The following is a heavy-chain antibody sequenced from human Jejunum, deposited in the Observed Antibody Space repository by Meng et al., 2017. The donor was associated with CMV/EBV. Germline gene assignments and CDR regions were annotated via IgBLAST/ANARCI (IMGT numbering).Heavy chain of an antibody. V-gene: IGHV3-7*04. Sequence: GCVVQPGGSLRLSCGAAGFTFSTYWMNWVLRAPVRGLVWLADIHPDGPQESYVDSVKGRFTISSDNGKNSLYLQMTSLRVEDTAVYYCVREVILLGAFDIWGQGTMVTVSS. D-gene: IGHD2-21*01. CDR2: IHPDGPQE. CDR3: VREVILLGAFDI. CDR1: GFTFSTYW. J-gene: IGHJ3*02.